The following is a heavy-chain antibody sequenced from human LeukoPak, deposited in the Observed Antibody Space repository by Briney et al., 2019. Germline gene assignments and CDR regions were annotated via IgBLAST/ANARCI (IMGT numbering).Heavy chain of an antibody. V-gene: IGHV3-23*01. CDR2: ISDSGGST. CDR1: GFTFSNYA. J-gene: IGHJ4*02. CDR3: ARGTYFYDSSGPY. Sequence: GGSLRLSCVASGFTFSNYAMSWVRQAPGKGLEWVSAISDSGGSTYYTDSVKGRFTISRDNAKNSLLLQMNSLRAEDTAVYYCARGTYFYDSSGPYWGQGTLVTVSS. D-gene: IGHD3-22*01.